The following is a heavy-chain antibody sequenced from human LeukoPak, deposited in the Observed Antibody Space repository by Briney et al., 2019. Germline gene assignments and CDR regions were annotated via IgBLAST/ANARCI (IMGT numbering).Heavy chain of an antibody. CDR2: ISAYNGNT. Sequence: ASVKVSCKASGYTFTSYGISWVRQAPGQGLEWMGWISAYNGNTNYAQKLQGRVTMTTDTSTSTAYMELRSLRSDDTAVYYCARDSGGDGSSWDPLDYWGQGTLVTVSS. CDR1: GYTFTSYG. CDR3: ARDSGGDGSSWDPLDY. D-gene: IGHD6-13*01. V-gene: IGHV1-18*01. J-gene: IGHJ4*02.